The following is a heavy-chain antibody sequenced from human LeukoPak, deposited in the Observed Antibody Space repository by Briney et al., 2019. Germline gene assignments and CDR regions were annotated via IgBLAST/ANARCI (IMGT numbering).Heavy chain of an antibody. J-gene: IGHJ3*02. CDR3: ARREAPPPGVGGPGPFNI. V-gene: IGHV3-23*01. Sequence: GGSLSLSCAASGFTFVRSAMAWVRQAPGKGLQWVSTISDSGSKTSYADSVKGRFTISRDNSKNTLYLQMNSLRADDTAVYYCARREAPPPGVGGPGPFNIWGQGTMVTVSS. D-gene: IGHD2-8*01. CDR2: ISDSGSKT. CDR1: GFTFVRSA.